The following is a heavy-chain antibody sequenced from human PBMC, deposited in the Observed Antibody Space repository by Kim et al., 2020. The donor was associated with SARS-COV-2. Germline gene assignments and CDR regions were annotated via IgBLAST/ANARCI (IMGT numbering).Heavy chain of an antibody. V-gene: IGHV3-7*03. CDR1: GFTFSSSW. CDR3: ARVVAGD. J-gene: IGHJ4*02. CDR2: IKPDGSEK. Sequence: GGSLRLSCAASGFTFSSSWMSWVRQAAGKGLEWVAKIKPDGSEKYYVDSVKGRFTISRDNAKNPLYLQMGSLRAEDTAVYYCARVVAGDWGQGTLVTVS.